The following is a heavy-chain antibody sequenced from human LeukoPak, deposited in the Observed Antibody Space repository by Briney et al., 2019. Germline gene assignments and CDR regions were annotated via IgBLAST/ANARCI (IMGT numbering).Heavy chain of an antibody. V-gene: IGHV3-7*01. CDR3: AVLPTTYYYYYGMDV. J-gene: IGHJ6*02. CDR1: GFTFSSYW. Sequence: GGSLRLSCAASGFTFSSYWMSWVRQAPGKGLEWVAYINQDGSEKYYVDSVKGRFSISRDNAKNSLYLQMNSLRAEDTAVYYCAVLPTTYYYYYGMDVWGQGTTVTVSS. CDR2: INQDGSEK. D-gene: IGHD2-15*01.